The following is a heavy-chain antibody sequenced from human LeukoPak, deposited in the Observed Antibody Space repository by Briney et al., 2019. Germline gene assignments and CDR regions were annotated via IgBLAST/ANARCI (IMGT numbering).Heavy chain of an antibody. J-gene: IGHJ1*01. CDR3: ARGPYYDILTGYYKGGEYFQH. V-gene: IGHV4-34*01. CDR1: GGSFSGSY. D-gene: IGHD3-9*01. CDR2: VNHSGST. Sequence: SETLSLTCAVYGGSFSGSYWSWIRQPPGKGLEWIGEVNHSGSTNYNPSLKSRVTISVDTSKNQFSLKLTSVTAADTAVYYCARGPYYDILTGYYKGGEYFQHWGQGTLVTVSS.